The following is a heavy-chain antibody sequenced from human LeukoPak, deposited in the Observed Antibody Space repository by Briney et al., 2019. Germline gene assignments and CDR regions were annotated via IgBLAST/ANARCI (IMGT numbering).Heavy chain of an antibody. CDR3: ARTSSTWYGGVGDY. J-gene: IGHJ4*02. CDR1: GYTFTSYG. CDR2: ISAYNGNT. Sequence: VASVTVSCKASGYTFTSYGISWVRQAPGQGGEGMGWISAYNGNTKNAQKFQGRVTMTTDTSTSTAYMELRSLRSDDTAVYYCARTSSTWYGGVGDYWGQGTLVTVSS. V-gene: IGHV1-18*01. D-gene: IGHD6-13*01.